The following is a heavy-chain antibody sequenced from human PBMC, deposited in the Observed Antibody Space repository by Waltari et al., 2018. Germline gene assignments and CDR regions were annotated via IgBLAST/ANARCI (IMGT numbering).Heavy chain of an antibody. CDR1: GVPVSGPF. CDR2: IYSDGNT. CDR3: AREEPPRYCSSSSCDGGRINY. Sequence: EVQLVESGGGLIQLGGSLRLSCARSGVPVSGPFSRWVRGAPGDGLEWVSVIYSDGNTRSAKSVKGRFTISRDNSKNMLYLQMDRLRAEDTAVYYCAREEPPRYCSSSSCDGGRINYWGQGTLVTVSS. D-gene: IGHD2-2*01. V-gene: IGHV3-53*01. J-gene: IGHJ4*02.